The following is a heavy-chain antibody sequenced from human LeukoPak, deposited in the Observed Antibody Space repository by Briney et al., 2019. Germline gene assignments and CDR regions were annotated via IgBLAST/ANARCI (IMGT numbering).Heavy chain of an antibody. D-gene: IGHD6-13*01. Sequence: ASVKVSCKASGYTFTSYGISWVRQATGQGLEWMGWMNPNSGNTGYAQKFQGRVTMTRNTSISTAYMELSSLRSEDTAVYYCARGARIAAAYFGYWGQGTLVTVSS. CDR3: ARGARIAAAYFGY. CDR2: MNPNSGNT. CDR1: GYTFTSYG. J-gene: IGHJ4*02. V-gene: IGHV1-8*02.